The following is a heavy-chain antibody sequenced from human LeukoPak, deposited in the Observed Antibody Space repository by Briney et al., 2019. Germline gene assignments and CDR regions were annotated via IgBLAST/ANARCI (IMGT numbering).Heavy chain of an antibody. CDR3: ASSLAGYDFWSGYYHY. D-gene: IGHD3-3*01. CDR2: INHGGST. Sequence: SETLSLTCAVYGGSFSGYYWSWIRQPPGKGLEWIGEINHGGSTNYNPSLKSRVTISVDTSKNQFSLKLSSVTAADTAVYYCASSLAGYDFWSGYYHYWGQGTLVTVSS. V-gene: IGHV4-34*01. J-gene: IGHJ4*02. CDR1: GGSFSGYY.